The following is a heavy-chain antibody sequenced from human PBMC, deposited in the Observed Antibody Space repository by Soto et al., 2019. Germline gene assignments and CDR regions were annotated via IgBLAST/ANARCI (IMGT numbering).Heavy chain of an antibody. CDR1: GGSISSYY. V-gene: IGHV4-59*01. Sequence: PSETLSLTCTVSGGSISSYYWRWIRQPPGKGLEWIGYIYYSGSTNYNPSLKSRVTISVDTSKNQISLKLSSVTAADTAVYYCAYSTGWSVSDYRGQGTLVTVSS. CDR3: AYSTGWSVSDY. J-gene: IGHJ4*02. D-gene: IGHD6-19*01. CDR2: IYYSGST.